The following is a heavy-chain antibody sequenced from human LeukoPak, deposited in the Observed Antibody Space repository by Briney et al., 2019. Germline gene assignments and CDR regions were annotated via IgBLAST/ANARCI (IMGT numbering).Heavy chain of an antibody. V-gene: IGHV3-7*01. CDR1: GFILTTYW. CDR2: IKQDGVEK. Sequence: GGSLRLSCAASGFILTTYWMSWVRQAPGKGLEWVATIKQDGVEKYYVDSVKGRFTISRDNAKNSLYLQMSSLRAEDTAVYYCARDLVKYYYDSSGYWGQGTLVTVSS. J-gene: IGHJ4*02. CDR3: ARDLVKYYYDSSGY. D-gene: IGHD3-22*01.